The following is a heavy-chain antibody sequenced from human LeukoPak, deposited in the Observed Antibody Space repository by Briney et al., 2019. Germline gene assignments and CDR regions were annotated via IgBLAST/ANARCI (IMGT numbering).Heavy chain of an antibody. CDR3: ARDLVVGATTVDY. J-gene: IGHJ4*02. V-gene: IGHV3-21*01. Sequence: GGSLRLSCAASGFTFSSYSMNWVRQAPGKGLEWVSSISSSSSYIYYADSVKGRFTISRDNAKNSLYLQMNSLRAEDTAVHYCARDLVVGATTVDYWGQGTLVTVSS. CDR2: ISSSSSYI. CDR1: GFTFSSYS. D-gene: IGHD1-26*01.